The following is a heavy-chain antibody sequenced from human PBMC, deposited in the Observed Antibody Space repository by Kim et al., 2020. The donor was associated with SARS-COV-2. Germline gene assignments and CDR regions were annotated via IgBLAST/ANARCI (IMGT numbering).Heavy chain of an antibody. J-gene: IGHJ4*02. V-gene: IGHV3-23*01. CDR3: AKGKTYYYDSSGYYCGL. D-gene: IGHD3-22*01. Sequence: VKGRFTISRDNSKNTLYLQMNSLRAEDTAVYYCAKGKTYYYDSSGYYCGLWGQGTLVTVSS.